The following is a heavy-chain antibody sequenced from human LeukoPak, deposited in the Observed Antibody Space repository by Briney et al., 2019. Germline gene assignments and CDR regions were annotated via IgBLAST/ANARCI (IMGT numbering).Heavy chain of an antibody. D-gene: IGHD2-8*01. CDR1: GFPFSTYA. V-gene: IGHV3-23*01. Sequence: GGSLRLSCAASGFPFSTYAMSWVRQAPGKGLEWVSSIHGSDGSTYYADSVKGRFAISRDNSKDTLYLQMNSLRAEDTAVYYCAKIGDVVLMVYATEWGQGTLVTVSS. J-gene: IGHJ4*02. CDR3: AKIGDVVLMVYATE. CDR2: IHGSDGST.